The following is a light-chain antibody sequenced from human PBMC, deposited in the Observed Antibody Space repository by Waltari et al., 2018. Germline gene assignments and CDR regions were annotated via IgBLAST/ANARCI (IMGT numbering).Light chain of an antibody. CDR2: GAS. CDR3: QQYGSSPGT. J-gene: IGKJ5*01. V-gene: IGKV3-20*01. Sequence: EIVLTQSPGPLSLSPGERATLPFRASQSVSSSYFAWYQQKPGQAPRLLIYGASSRATGIPDRFSGSGSGTDFTLTISRLEPEDFAVYYCQQYGSSPGTFGQGTRLEIK. CDR1: QSVSSSY.